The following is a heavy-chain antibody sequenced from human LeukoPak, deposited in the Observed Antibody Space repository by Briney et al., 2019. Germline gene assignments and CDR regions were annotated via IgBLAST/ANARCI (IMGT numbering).Heavy chain of an antibody. D-gene: IGHD2-2*03. CDR3: AKVRGYCSSTSCYPNWFDP. CDR2: IYSGGST. J-gene: IGHJ5*02. V-gene: IGHV3-66*01. CDR1: GFTVSSNY. Sequence: PGGSLRLSCAASGFTVSSNYMSWVRQAPGKGLEWVSVIYSGGSTYYADSVKGRFTISRDNSKNTLYLQMNSLRAEDTAVYYCAKVRGYCSSTSCYPNWFDPWGQGTLVTVSS.